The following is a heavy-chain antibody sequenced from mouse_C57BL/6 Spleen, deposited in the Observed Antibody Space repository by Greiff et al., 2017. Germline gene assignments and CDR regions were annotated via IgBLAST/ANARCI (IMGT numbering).Heavy chain of an antibody. Sequence: EVQLQQSGPELVKPGASVKISCKASGYSFTGYYMHWVKQSSEKSLEWIGEINPSTGGTSYNQKFKGKATLTVDKSSSTAYMQLKSLTSEDSAVYYCARNYYGSSYEGVYFDYWGQGTTLTVSS. CDR2: INPSTGGT. CDR1: GYSFTGYY. D-gene: IGHD1-1*01. J-gene: IGHJ2*01. CDR3: ARNYYGSSYEGVYFDY. V-gene: IGHV1-43*01.